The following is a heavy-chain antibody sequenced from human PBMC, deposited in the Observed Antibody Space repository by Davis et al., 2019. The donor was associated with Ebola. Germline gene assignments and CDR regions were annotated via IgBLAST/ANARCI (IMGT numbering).Heavy chain of an antibody. J-gene: IGHJ6*04. CDR3: ARGQEAMIVVVISYYYYGMDV. V-gene: IGHV1-2*06. CDR1: GYIFTGYY. CDR2: INPNSGGT. D-gene: IGHD3-22*01. Sequence: ASVKVSCKASGYIFTGYYIHWVRQAPGQGLEWMGRINPNSGGTNYAQKFQGRVTMTRDTSISTAYMELSRLRSDDTAVYYCARGQEAMIVVVISYYYYGMDVWGKGTTVTVSS.